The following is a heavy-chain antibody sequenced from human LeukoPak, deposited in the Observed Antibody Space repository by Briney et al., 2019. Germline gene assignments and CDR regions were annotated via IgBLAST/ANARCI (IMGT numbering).Heavy chain of an antibody. CDR2: IYPGDSDT. D-gene: IGHD3-9*01. J-gene: IGHJ4*02. Sequence: GESLKISCKGSGYSFTSYWIGWVRQMPGKGLEWMGIIYPGDSDTRYSPSFQGQVTISADKSISTAYLQWSSLKASDTAMYYCARLPILTTGYSYGISYYFDYWGQGTRVTVSS. V-gene: IGHV5-51*01. CDR3: ARLPILTTGYSYGISYYFDY. CDR1: GYSFTSYW.